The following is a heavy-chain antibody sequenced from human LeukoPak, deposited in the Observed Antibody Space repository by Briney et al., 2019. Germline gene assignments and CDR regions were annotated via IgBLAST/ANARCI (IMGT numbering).Heavy chain of an antibody. V-gene: IGHV4-59*12. CDR1: GGSISSYY. CDR2: IYYSGST. D-gene: IGHD3-3*01. Sequence: SETLSLTCTVSGGSISSYYWSWIRQPPGKGLEWIGYIYYSGSTNYNPSLKSRVTISVDTSKNQFSLKLSSVTAADTAVYYCARFGDFWSGYHYWGQGTLVTVSS. CDR3: ARFGDFWSGYHY. J-gene: IGHJ4*02.